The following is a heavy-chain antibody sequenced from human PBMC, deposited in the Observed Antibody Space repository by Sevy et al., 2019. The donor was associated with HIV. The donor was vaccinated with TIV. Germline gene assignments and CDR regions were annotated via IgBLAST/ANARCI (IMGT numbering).Heavy chain of an antibody. CDR3: VKGMDSAGKYVNFDS. J-gene: IGHJ4*02. CDR1: GFMFDAYA. Sequence: GGSLRLSCAVSGFMFDAYAMHWVRQSPGKGLEWVSSISWNGENMGYADFVKGRFTISRDNAKESLYLQMNGLRVEDTAVFYCVKGMDSAGKYVNFDSWGQGTLVTVSS. V-gene: IGHV3-9*01. CDR2: ISWNGENM. D-gene: IGHD2-15*01.